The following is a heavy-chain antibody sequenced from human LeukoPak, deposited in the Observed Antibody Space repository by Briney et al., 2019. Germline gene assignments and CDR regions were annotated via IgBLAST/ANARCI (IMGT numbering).Heavy chain of an antibody. J-gene: IGHJ4*02. V-gene: IGHV1-2*02. CDR2: INPNSGGT. Sequence: ASVKVSCKASGYTFTGYYMHWVRQAPGQGLEWMGWINPNSGGTNYAQKFQGRVTMTRDTSISTAYMELSRLRSGDTAVYYCAYYYDSSGYYYRPDYFDYWGQGTLVTVSS. D-gene: IGHD3-22*01. CDR1: GYTFTGYY. CDR3: AYYYDSSGYYYRPDYFDY.